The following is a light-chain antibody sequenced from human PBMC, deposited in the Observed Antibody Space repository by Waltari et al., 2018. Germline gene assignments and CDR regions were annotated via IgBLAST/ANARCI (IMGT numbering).Light chain of an antibody. V-gene: IGLV2-23*02. Sequence: QSALTQPASVSGSPGHSITISCTGTSSAVGSYNLYSWYQQHPGKAPKLMIYEVTKRPSGVSNRFSGSKSGNTASLTISGLQAEDEADYYCCSYAGSTTWVFGGGTKLTVL. J-gene: IGLJ3*02. CDR2: EVT. CDR1: SSAVGSYNL. CDR3: CSYAGSTTWV.